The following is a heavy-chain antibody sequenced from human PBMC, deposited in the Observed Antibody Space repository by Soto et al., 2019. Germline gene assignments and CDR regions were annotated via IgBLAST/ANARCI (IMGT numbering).Heavy chain of an antibody. J-gene: IGHJ4*02. CDR1: GFTFSSYA. Sequence: GGSLRLSCAASGFTFSSYAMSWVRQAPGKGLEWVSGISGSGGSTYYADSVKGRFTISRDNSKNTLYLQMNSLRAEDTAVYYCAKGDGYNEVFDDWGQGTLVTVSS. V-gene: IGHV3-23*01. CDR2: ISGSGGST. CDR3: AKGDGYNEVFDD. D-gene: IGHD5-12*01.